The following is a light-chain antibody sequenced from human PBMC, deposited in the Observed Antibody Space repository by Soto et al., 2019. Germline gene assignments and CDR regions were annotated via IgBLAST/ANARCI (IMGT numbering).Light chain of an antibody. CDR3: AAWDDSLNAYV. V-gene: IGLV1-44*01. Sequence: QSVLTQPPSVSEAPRQRVTISCSGSGSNIGSNTVDWYQHLPGTAPKLLIYSLNQRPSGVPDRFSGSKSGTSASLAISGLQSEDEADYYCAAWDDSLNAYVFGTGTKLTVL. J-gene: IGLJ1*01. CDR2: SLN. CDR1: GSNIGSNT.